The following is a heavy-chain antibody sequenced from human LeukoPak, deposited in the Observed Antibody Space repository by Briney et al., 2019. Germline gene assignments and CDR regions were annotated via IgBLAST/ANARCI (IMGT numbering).Heavy chain of an antibody. J-gene: IGHJ4*02. V-gene: IGHV3-30*04. Sequence: PGGSLRLSCTASGFTFCTYAMHWVRRAPGKGLEWVAVISNDGGIRFDADSVRGRFTISRDNSKNTLYLQMNSLTAEDTAVYYCARSDNGEYKAYFDYWGQGTLVIVSS. CDR2: ISNDGGIR. CDR1: GFTFCTYA. CDR3: ARSDNGEYKAYFDY. D-gene: IGHD4-17*01.